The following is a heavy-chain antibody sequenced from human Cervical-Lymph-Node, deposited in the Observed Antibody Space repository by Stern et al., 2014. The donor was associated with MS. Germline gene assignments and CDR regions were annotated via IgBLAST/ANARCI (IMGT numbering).Heavy chain of an antibody. V-gene: IGHV1-69*09. CDR2: IIPIVGVP. CDR3: ARHLRVGSTRNYYFDN. Sequence: MQLVESGAEVKKPGSSVKVSCKTSGGTFSSYAISWVRQAPGRGLEWMGTIIPIVGVPNNAQKFEGRLTITADRSTSTAYMDLSSLTSEDTAVYYCARHLRVGSTRNYYFDNWGQGTLVTVSS. CDR1: GGTFSSYA. D-gene: IGHD1-26*01. J-gene: IGHJ4*02.